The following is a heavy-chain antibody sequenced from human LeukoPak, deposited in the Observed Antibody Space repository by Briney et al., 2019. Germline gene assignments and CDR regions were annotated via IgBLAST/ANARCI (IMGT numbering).Heavy chain of an antibody. CDR2: ISGSGGST. CDR1: GFTFSSYA. CDR3: AKGPRSLYSRRAGYFDY. V-gene: IGHV3-23*01. J-gene: IGHJ4*02. D-gene: IGHD6-13*01. Sequence: GGSLRLSCAASGFTFSSYAMSWVRQAPGKGLEWVSAISGSGGSTYYADSVKGRFTISRDNSKNTLYLQMNSLRAEDTAVYYCAKGPRSLYSRRAGYFDYWGQGTLVTVSS.